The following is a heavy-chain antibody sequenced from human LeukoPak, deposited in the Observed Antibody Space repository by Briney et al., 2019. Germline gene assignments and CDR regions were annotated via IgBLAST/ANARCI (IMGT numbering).Heavy chain of an antibody. D-gene: IGHD4-17*01. CDR1: GGTFSSYA. J-gene: IGHJ4*02. Sequence: SVKVSCKASGGTFSSYAISWVRQAPGQGLEWMGGIIPIFGTANYAQKFQGRVTITADESTSTAYMGLSSLRSEDTAVYYCARDPDYGGYVGIRSTSDYWGQGTLVTVSS. CDR2: IIPIFGTA. CDR3: ARDPDYGGYVGIRSTSDY. V-gene: IGHV1-69*13.